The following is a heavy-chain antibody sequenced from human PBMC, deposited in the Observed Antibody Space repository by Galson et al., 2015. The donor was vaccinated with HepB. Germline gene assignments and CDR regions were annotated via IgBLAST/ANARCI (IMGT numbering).Heavy chain of an antibody. J-gene: IGHJ3*02. CDR3: ARDRHYDFWSGYSDAFDI. D-gene: IGHD3-3*01. CDR1: GDSVSSNSAA. Sequence: CAISGDSVSSNSAAWNWIRQSPSRGHEWLGRTYYRSKWYNDYAVSVKSRITINPDTSKNQFSLQLNSVTPEDTAVYYCARDRHYDFWSGYSDAFDIWGQGTMVTVSS. V-gene: IGHV6-1*01. CDR2: TYYRSKWYN.